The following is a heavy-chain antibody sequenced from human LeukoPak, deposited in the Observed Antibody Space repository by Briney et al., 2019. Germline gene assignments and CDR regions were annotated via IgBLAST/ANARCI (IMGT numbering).Heavy chain of an antibody. CDR2: ISYDGSNK. J-gene: IGHJ4*02. D-gene: IGHD6-19*01. CDR1: GFTFSSYA. CDR3: ARDGGPGSGWSDFDS. V-gene: IGHV3-30*01. Sequence: PGRSLRLSCAASGFTFSSYAMRWVRQAPGKGLEWVAVISYDGSNKYYADSVKSRFTISRDNSKNTLYLQMNSLRAEDTAVYYCARDGGPGSGWSDFDSWGQGTLVTVSS.